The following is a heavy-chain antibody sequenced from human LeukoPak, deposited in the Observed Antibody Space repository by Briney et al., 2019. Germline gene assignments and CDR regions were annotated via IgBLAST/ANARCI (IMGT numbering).Heavy chain of an antibody. CDR2: IYPGDSDT. J-gene: IGHJ4*02. CDR1: GYSFPNYW. D-gene: IGHD3-10*01. V-gene: IGHV5-51*01. Sequence: GESLKISCKGSGYSFPNYWIGWVRQMTGKGLESMGIIYPGDSDTRYSPSFQGQVTISADKSVRTAYLQWSSLKASDTAMYYCARRGPYGSGSYYLFDSWGQGTLVTVSS. CDR3: ARRGPYGSGSYYLFDS.